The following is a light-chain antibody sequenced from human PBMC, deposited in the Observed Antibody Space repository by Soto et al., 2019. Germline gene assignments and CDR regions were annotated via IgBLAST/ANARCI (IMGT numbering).Light chain of an antibody. V-gene: IGKV3-11*01. J-gene: IGKJ4*01. CDR1: QSVSSN. CDR3: QQHSDWPLT. Sequence: EIVLIQSPATLSSSPGERATLSCRASQSVSSNLAWYQQNPGQAPRLLIFDASKRATGIPVRFSGSGSGTDFTLTISSLEPEDFTVYYCQQHSDWPLTFGGGTRVEIK. CDR2: DAS.